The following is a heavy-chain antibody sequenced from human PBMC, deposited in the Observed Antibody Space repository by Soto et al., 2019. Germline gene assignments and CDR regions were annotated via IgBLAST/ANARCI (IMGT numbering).Heavy chain of an antibody. D-gene: IGHD1-7*01. V-gene: IGHV3-30*18. CDR1: GFTFSSYG. CDR2: ISYDGSNK. J-gene: IGHJ4*02. Sequence: QVQLVESGGGVVQPGRSLRLSCAASGFTFSSYGMHWVRQAPGKGLEWVAVISYDGSNKYYADSVKGRFTISRDNSKNTLYLQMNSLRAEDTAVYSCAKDQITGTTRYFDYWGQGTLVTVSS. CDR3: AKDQITGTTRYFDY.